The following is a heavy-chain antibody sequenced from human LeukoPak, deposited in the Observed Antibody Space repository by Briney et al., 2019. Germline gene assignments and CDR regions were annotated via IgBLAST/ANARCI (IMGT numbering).Heavy chain of an antibody. V-gene: IGHV3-48*01. D-gene: IGHD3-16*01. J-gene: IGHJ6*03. CDR2: ISGSSGTI. CDR1: GFTFSSYS. CDR3: ARRSEFGVLYYMDI. Sequence: GVSLRLSCVASGFTFSSYSMNWVRQAPGKGLEWVSYISGSSGTIYYADSVKGRFTISRDNAKNSLYLQMNSLRAEDTAVYYCARRSEFGVLYYMDIWGKGTMVTVSS.